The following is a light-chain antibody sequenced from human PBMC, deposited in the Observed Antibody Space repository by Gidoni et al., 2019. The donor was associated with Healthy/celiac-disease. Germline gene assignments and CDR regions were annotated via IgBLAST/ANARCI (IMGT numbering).Light chain of an antibody. CDR3: QQYNNWPLP. V-gene: IGKV3-15*01. CDR1: QSVSSN. CDR2: GAS. J-gene: IGKJ4*01. Sequence: EIVRTQSPAPLSVSPGERATLPGRASQSVSSNLAWYQQKPGQAPRLLIYGASTRATGIPARFSGSGSGTEFTLTISSLQSEDFAVYYCQQYNNWPLPFGGGTKVEIK.